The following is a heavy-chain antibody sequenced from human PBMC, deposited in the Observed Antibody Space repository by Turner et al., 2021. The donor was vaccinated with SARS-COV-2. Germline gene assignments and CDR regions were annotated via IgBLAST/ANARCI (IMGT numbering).Heavy chain of an antibody. Sequence: QVHLQESGPGPVRPSETLSLSCRVSGDSIFNYDWDWIRQSPGKGLEWIGFITSRGSTPYNPPLESRVTMSLDMSKDLSSLTLTSVTVGDTATYYCATFDEYRSFSRGMDVWGPGASVTVSS. CDR2: ITSRGST. CDR1: GDSIFNYD. V-gene: IGHV4-4*09. D-gene: IGHD2-15*01. CDR3: ATFDEYRSFSRGMDV. J-gene: IGHJ6*02.